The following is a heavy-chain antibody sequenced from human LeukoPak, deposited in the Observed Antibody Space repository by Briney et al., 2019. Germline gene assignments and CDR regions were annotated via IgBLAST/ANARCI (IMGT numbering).Heavy chain of an antibody. CDR1: GGSISSSSYY. J-gene: IGHJ4*02. Sequence: SETLSLTCTVSGGSISSSSYYWGWIRQPPGKGLEWIGSIYYSGSTYYNPSLKSRVTISVDTSKNQFSLKLSSVTAADTAVYYCARLGIRGDYDYWGQGTPVTVSS. D-gene: IGHD1-1*01. CDR2: IYYSGST. V-gene: IGHV4-39*01. CDR3: ARLGIRGDYDY.